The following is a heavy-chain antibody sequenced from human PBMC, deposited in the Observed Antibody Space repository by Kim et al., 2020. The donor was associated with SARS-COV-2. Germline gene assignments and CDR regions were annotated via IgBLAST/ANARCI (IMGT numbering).Heavy chain of an antibody. CDR1: GGSISSYY. CDR2: IYYSGST. Sequence: SETLSLTCTVSGGSISSYYWSWIRQPPGKGLEWIGYIYYSGSTNYNPSLKSRVTISVDTSKNQFSLKLSSVTAADTAVYYCARASNPYYYDSSGYYYVVHFDYWGQGTLVTVSS. V-gene: IGHV4-59*13. D-gene: IGHD3-22*01. CDR3: ARASNPYYYDSSGYYYVVHFDY. J-gene: IGHJ4*02.